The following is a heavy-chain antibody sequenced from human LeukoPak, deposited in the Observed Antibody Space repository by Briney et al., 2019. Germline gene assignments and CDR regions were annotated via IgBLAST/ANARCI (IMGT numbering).Heavy chain of an antibody. D-gene: IGHD1-26*01. V-gene: IGHV3-30-3*01. J-gene: IGHJ5*02. CDR1: GFTFSSYA. CDR3: AREGYSGSYWTKNWFDP. Sequence: GRSLRLSCAASGFTFSSYAVHWVRQAPGKGLEWVAVISYDGSNKYYADSVKGRFTISRDNSKNTLYLQMNSLRAEDTAVYYCAREGYSGSYWTKNWFDPWGQGTLVTVSS. CDR2: ISYDGSNK.